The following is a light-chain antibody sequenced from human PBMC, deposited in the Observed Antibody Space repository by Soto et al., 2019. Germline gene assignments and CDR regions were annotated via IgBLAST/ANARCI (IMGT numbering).Light chain of an antibody. CDR1: QSISSW. CDR2: DAS. V-gene: IGKV1-5*01. J-gene: IGKJ1*01. CDR3: QQYNSIQRT. Sequence: DIQMTQSPSTLSASVGDRVTITCRASQSISSWLAWYQQKPGKAPKLLIYDASSLESGVPSRFSGSGSGTEFTLTISSLQPDDFATYYCQQYNSIQRTFGQGTKVEIQ.